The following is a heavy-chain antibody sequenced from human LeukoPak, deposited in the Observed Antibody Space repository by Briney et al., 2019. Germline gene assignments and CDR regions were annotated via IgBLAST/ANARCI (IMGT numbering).Heavy chain of an antibody. Sequence: PSETLSLTCTVSGASVTTAFYYWIRQPAGKGLEWVGLISASGSTSYNPSLRSRLTMSLDTSKNQFSLKLNSVTAADTAVYYCATATGNVWGQGTQVTVSS. CDR2: ISASGST. CDR3: ATATGNV. CDR1: GASVTTAF. J-gene: IGHJ1*01. V-gene: IGHV4-4*07.